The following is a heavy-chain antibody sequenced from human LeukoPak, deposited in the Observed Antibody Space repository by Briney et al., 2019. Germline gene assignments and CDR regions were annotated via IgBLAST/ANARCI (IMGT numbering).Heavy chain of an antibody. J-gene: IGHJ6*02. V-gene: IGHV1-69*13. CDR2: IIPIFGTA. CDR1: GYTLTELS. D-gene: IGHD6-19*01. Sequence: SVKVSCKVSGYTLTELSMHWVRQAPGQGLEWMGGIIPIFGTANYAQKFQGRVTITADESTSTAYMELSSLRSEDTAVYYCARYIAVNVYYYYGMDVWGQGTTVTVSS. CDR3: ARYIAVNVYYYYGMDV.